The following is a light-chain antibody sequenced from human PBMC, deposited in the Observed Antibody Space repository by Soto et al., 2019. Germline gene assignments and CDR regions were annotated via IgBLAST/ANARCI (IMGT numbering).Light chain of an antibody. CDR1: QSLLYGGNDRNY. CDR3: QQYYTTPQT. Sequence: DIVMTQSPDSLAVSLGERATIDCKSSQSLLYGGNDRNYLAWYQHKPGQSPKLIMYWASTREAGVPHRFSGSGCGTHFTLTISSLQAEDVAVYYCQQYYTTPQTFGQGTKLEIK. CDR2: WAS. J-gene: IGKJ2*01. V-gene: IGKV4-1*01.